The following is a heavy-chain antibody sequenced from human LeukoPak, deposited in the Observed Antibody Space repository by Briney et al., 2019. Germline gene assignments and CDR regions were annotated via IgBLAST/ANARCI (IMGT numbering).Heavy chain of an antibody. CDR1: GFTFSSYS. V-gene: IGHV3-21*01. D-gene: IGHD2-2*01. CDR2: ISSSSSYI. Sequence: GGSLRLSCAASGFTFSSYSMNWVRQAPGKGLEWVSSISSSSSYIYYADSVEGRFTISRDNAKNSLYLQMNSLRAEDTAVYYCAREGRYCSSTSCFDYWGQGTLVTVSS. CDR3: AREGRYCSSTSCFDY. J-gene: IGHJ4*02.